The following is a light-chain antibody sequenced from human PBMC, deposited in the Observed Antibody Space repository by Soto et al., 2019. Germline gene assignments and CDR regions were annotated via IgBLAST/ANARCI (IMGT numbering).Light chain of an antibody. Sequence: DIPMTQSPSSLSASVGDRVTITCRASQSISSYLNWYQQKPGKAPKLLIYAASSLQSGVPSRFSGSGSGTDFTLTISSLQPEDFATYYCQQSYSTPFSDFGGGTKVEIK. CDR1: QSISSY. CDR3: QQSYSTPFSD. CDR2: AAS. J-gene: IGKJ4*01. V-gene: IGKV1-39*01.